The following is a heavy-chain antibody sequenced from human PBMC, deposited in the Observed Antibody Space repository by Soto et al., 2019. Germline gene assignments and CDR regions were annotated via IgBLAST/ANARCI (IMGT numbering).Heavy chain of an antibody. D-gene: IGHD6-19*01. CDR2: IYSGGST. V-gene: IGHV3-66*01. CDR3: ARDASLAVAGSR. CDR1: GFTVSSNY. Sequence: EVPLVESGGGLVQPGGSLRLSCAASGFTVSSNYMSWVRQAPGKGLEWVSLIYSGGSTYYADSVKGRFTISRDNSKNTLYLQMNSLRAEDTAVYYCARDASLAVAGSRWGQGTLVTVSS. J-gene: IGHJ4*02.